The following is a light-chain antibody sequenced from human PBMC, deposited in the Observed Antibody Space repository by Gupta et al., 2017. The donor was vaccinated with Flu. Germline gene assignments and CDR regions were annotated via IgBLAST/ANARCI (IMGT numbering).Light chain of an antibody. Sequence: SDELPQPLSVSVSPGQTGIITCSGNKLGERFVSWYQQEPGRSPLLVMFQDRKRPSGIPERFSGSNSGNTATLTISETQALDEADYYCQAWDSTTLVFGGGTKLTVL. CDR3: QAWDSTTLV. CDR2: QDR. V-gene: IGLV3-1*01. CDR1: KLGERF. J-gene: IGLJ2*01.